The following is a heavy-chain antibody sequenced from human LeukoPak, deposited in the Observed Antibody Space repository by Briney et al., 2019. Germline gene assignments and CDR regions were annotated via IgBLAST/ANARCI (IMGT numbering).Heavy chain of an antibody. J-gene: IGHJ4*02. D-gene: IGHD2-21*02. CDR3: VVANCGGDCSH. Sequence: GGSLRLSCAASGFTFRSYWMYWVRQAPGKGLVWVSRINSDGSSTSYADSVKGRFTISRGNAKNTLYLHMNSLRAGDTAVYYCVVANCGGDCSHWGQGTLVTVSS. V-gene: IGHV3-74*01. CDR1: GFTFRSYW. CDR2: INSDGSST.